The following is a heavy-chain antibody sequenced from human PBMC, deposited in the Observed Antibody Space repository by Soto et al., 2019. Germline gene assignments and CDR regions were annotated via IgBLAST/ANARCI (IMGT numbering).Heavy chain of an antibody. D-gene: IGHD4-17*01. Sequence: ASVKVSCKASGYTFTNYGINWLRQARGQGIEWMGWFSPKNGNTNYAQTFEGRLTLTTDTSTSTAFMEMSNLRSDDTAFYYCATVNFGDPFDSWRQGTLVTVSS. CDR1: GYTFTNYG. CDR3: ATVNFGDPFDS. J-gene: IGHJ4*02. CDR2: FSPKNGNT. V-gene: IGHV1-18*01.